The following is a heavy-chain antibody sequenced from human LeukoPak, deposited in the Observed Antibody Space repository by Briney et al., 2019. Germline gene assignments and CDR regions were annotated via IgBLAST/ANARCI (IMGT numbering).Heavy chain of an antibody. CDR3: ARSIMIFGVARGLGDWFDP. D-gene: IGHD3-3*01. CDR2: IKQDGSEK. J-gene: IGHJ5*02. V-gene: IGHV3-7*01. CDR1: GFIFSGYW. Sequence: QPGGSLRLSCAASGFIFSGYWMSWVRQAPGKGLEWVANIKQDGSEKYYVDSVKGRFTISRDNSKNTLYLQMNSLRAEDTAVYYCARSIMIFGVARGLGDWFDPWGQGILVTVSS.